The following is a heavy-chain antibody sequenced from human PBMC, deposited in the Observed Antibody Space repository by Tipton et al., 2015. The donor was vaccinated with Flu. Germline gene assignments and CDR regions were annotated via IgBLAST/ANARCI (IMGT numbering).Heavy chain of an antibody. CDR3: ARRDYSNYVSEPKNWFDP. CDR1: GDSIRSSNYY. CDR2: TFHSGNT. Sequence: GLVKPSETLSLTCGVSGDSIRSSNYYWGWIRQPPGKGLEWIGNTFHSGNTYLNPSLKSRVTISIDTSKNQFSLKLSSVTVTDTAVYYCARRDYSNYVSEPKNWFDPWGQGALVTVSS. J-gene: IGHJ5*02. D-gene: IGHD4-11*01. V-gene: IGHV4-39*07.